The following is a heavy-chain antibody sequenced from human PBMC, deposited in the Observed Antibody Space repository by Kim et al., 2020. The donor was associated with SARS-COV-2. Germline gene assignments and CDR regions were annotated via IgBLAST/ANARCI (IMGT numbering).Heavy chain of an antibody. D-gene: IGHD5-12*01. V-gene: IGHV3-74*01. J-gene: IGHJ3*02. CDR2: IKGDESET. CDR3: ARGYGGSRGLDI. Sequence: GGSLRLSCAASGFTFSAYWMHWVRQAPGKGLVWVSRIKGDESETTYADSVKGRFTISRDNAKNTVYLQMNSLRAEDTAVYHCARGYGGSRGLDIWGQG. CDR1: GFTFSAYW.